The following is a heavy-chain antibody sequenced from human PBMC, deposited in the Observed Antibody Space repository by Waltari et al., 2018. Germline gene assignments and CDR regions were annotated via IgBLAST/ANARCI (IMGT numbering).Heavy chain of an antibody. CDR1: GGSFSSYY. Sequence: QVQLQESGPGLVKPSGTLSLTCTASGGSFSSYYWSSTRQPAGKGLEWSCRKYTSGSTNYNPSLKSRVTMSVDTSKNQFSLKLSSVTAADTAVYYCARDPGSSIAARGDAFDIWGQGTMVTVSS. CDR2: KYTSGST. CDR3: ARDPGSSIAARGDAFDI. V-gene: IGHV4-4*07. J-gene: IGHJ3*02. D-gene: IGHD6-6*01.